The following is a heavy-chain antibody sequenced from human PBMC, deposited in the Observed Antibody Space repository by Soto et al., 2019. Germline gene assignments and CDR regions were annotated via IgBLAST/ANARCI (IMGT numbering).Heavy chain of an antibody. Sequence: QVQLQESGPGLVKPSQTLSLTCTVSGGSISSGGHYWTWIRQHPGKGLEWIGYNYHSGSTNYNPSLKTRVTMAVDTSKNQFSLKLSSVTAADTAVYYCARDSRVGFSNSWYDYWGQGTLVTVSS. D-gene: IGHD6-13*01. CDR2: NYHSGST. J-gene: IGHJ4*02. V-gene: IGHV4-31*03. CDR1: GGSISSGGHY. CDR3: ARDSRVGFSNSWYDY.